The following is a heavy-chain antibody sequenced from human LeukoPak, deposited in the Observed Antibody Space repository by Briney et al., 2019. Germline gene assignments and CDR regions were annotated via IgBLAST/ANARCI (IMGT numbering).Heavy chain of an antibody. CDR3: ARGSLAGEYGMDV. D-gene: IGHD1-26*01. V-gene: IGHV3-48*03. CDR1: GFTFSSYE. CDR2: ISSSGRTI. J-gene: IGHJ6*02. Sequence: GGSLRLSCAASGFTFSSYEMNWVRQAPGKGLEWISYISSSGRTIYYADSVKGRFTISRDNAKNSLYLQMNSLRVEDTAVYYCARGSLAGEYGMDVWGQGTTVTVSS.